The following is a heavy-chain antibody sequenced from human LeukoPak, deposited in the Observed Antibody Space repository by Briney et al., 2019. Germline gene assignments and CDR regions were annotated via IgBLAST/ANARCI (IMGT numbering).Heavy chain of an antibody. V-gene: IGHV3-21*06. CDR1: GFTFSNYR. CDR2: ISTSSTYI. D-gene: IGHD5-12*01. Sequence: GGSLRLSCAASGFTFSNYRMNWVRQAPGKGLEWVSSISTSSTYIYYSDSVKGRFTISRDDAKNSLYLQMNSLRAEDTAVYYCARDSSGYETQWGRNYWGQGTLVTVSS. CDR3: ARDSSGYETQWGRNY. J-gene: IGHJ4*02.